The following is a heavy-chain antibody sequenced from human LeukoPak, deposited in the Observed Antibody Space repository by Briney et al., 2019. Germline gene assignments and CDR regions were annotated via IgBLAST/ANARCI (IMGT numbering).Heavy chain of an antibody. D-gene: IGHD2-15*01. Sequence: GESLKISCQGSGYSFTTYWIGWVRQMPGKSLEWLGIIYPGDSTTIYSPSFQGRVTISVDKSTTTAYLQWSSLMASDTAMYYCARHTPGVLDHWGQGTQVIVSS. CDR2: IYPGDSTT. V-gene: IGHV5-51*01. J-gene: IGHJ4*02. CDR3: ARHTPGVLDH. CDR1: GYSFTTYW.